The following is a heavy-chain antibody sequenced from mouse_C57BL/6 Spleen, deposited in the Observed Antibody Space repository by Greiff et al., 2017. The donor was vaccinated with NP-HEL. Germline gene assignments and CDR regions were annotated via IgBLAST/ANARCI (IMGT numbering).Heavy chain of an antibody. D-gene: IGHD2-3*01. J-gene: IGHJ4*01. CDR1: GFTFSSYT. V-gene: IGHV5-9*01. CDR3: ERQGGYYEGAMDY. CDR2: ISGGGGNT. Sequence: EVQGVESGGGLVKPGGSLKLSCAASGFTFSSYTMSWVRQTPEKRLEWVATISGGGGNTYYPDSVKGRFTISRDNAKNTLYLQMSSLRSEDTALYYCERQGGYYEGAMDYWGQGTSVTVSS.